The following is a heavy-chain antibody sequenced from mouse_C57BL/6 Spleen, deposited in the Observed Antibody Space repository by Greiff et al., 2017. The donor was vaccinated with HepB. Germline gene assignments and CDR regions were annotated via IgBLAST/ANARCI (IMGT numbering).Heavy chain of an antibody. D-gene: IGHD2-5*01. J-gene: IGHJ2*01. CDR1: GYAFSSSW. V-gene: IGHV1-82*01. Sequence: QVQLKQSGPELVKPGASVKISCKASGYAFSSSWMHWVKQRPGKGLEWIGRIYPGNGDTNYNGKFKGKATLTADKSSSTAYMQLSSLTSEDSAVYFCARSYNNSVGDYWGQGTTLTVSS. CDR2: IYPGNGDT. CDR3: ARSYNNSVGDY.